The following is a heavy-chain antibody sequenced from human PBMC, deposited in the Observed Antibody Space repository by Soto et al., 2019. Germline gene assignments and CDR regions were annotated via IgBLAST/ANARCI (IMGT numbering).Heavy chain of an antibody. CDR2: ISAYNGNT. D-gene: IGHD3-22*01. CDR3: ARTMIVVVITNEWWFDP. CDR1: GYTFTSYG. V-gene: IGHV1-18*01. J-gene: IGHJ5*02. Sequence: GASVKVSCKASGYTFTSYGISWVRQAPGQGLEWMGWISAYNGNTNYAQKLQGRVTMTTDTSTSTAYMELRSLRSDDTAVYYCARTMIVVVITNEWWFDPWGQGTLVTVSP.